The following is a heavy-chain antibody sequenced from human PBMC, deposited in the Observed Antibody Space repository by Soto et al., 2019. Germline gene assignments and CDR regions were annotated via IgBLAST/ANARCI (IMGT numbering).Heavy chain of an antibody. Sequence: QVQLVQSGAEVKKPGASVKVSCKASGYTFTSYAMHWVRQATGQRLEWMGWINAGNGNTKYSQKFQGRVTITRDTSASTAYMELSNLRSEDTAVYYCARGPGGPDGPGDYWGQGTLVTVSS. J-gene: IGHJ4*02. CDR1: GYTFTSYA. CDR2: INAGNGNT. V-gene: IGHV1-3*01. D-gene: IGHD2-15*01. CDR3: ARGPGGPDGPGDY.